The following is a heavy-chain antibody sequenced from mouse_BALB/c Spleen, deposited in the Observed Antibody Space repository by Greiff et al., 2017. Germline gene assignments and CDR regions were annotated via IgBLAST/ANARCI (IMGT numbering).Heavy chain of an antibody. V-gene: IGHV5-12-2*01. Sequence: EVKLVESGGGLVQPGGSLKLSCAASGFTFSSYTMSWVRQTPEKRLEWVAYISNGGGSTYYPDTVKGRFTISRDNAKNTLYLQMSSLKSEDTAMYYCARHGAPDSFDVWGAGTTVTVSS. CDR3: ARHGAPDSFDV. CDR1: GFTFSSYT. J-gene: IGHJ1*01. CDR2: ISNGGGST.